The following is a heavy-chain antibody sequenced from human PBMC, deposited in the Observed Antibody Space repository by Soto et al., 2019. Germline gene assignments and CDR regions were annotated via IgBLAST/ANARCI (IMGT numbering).Heavy chain of an antibody. CDR1: GFTFNSFW. J-gene: IGHJ3*02. CDR3: ARDSGYNWNDYAFDI. V-gene: IGHV3-7*01. D-gene: IGHD1-1*01. Sequence: DVRLLESGGGLVQPGGSLRLSCAASGFTFNSFWMTWVRQAPGKGLEWVANIKQGGSEKFYLDSVKGRFTISRDNAKNSLFLQMNSLRAEDTAMYYCARDSGYNWNDYAFDIWGQGTMVTVSS. CDR2: IKQGGSEK.